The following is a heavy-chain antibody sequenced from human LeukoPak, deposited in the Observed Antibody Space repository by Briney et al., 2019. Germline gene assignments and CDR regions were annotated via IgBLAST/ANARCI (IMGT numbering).Heavy chain of an antibody. CDR3: ASGSGYCSGGSCYLDGYWFDP. Sequence: ASVKVSCKASGYTFTSYDINWVRQATGQGLEWMGWMNPNSGNTGYAQKFQGRVTMTRNTSISTAYMELSSLRSEDTAVYYCASGSGYCSGGSCYLDGYWFDPWGQGTLVTVSS. D-gene: IGHD2-15*01. J-gene: IGHJ5*02. CDR2: MNPNSGNT. CDR1: GYTFTSYD. V-gene: IGHV1-8*01.